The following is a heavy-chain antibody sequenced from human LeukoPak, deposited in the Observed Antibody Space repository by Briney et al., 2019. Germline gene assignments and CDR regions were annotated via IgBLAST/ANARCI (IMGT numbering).Heavy chain of an antibody. CDR2: IYYSGST. J-gene: IGHJ4*02. CDR3: ARHVLPLLVYSSSSPFDY. CDR1: GGSISSSSYY. Sequence: NPSETLSLTCTVSGGSISSSSYYWGWIRQPPGKGLEWIGSIYYSGSTYYNPSLKSRVTISVDTSKNQFSLKLSSVTAADTAVYYCARHVLPLLVYSSSSPFDYWGQGTLVTVSS. D-gene: IGHD6-6*01. V-gene: IGHV4-39*01.